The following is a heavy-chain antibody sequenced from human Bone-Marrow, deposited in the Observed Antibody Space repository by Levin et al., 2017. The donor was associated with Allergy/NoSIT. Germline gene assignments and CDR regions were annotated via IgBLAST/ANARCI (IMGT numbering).Heavy chain of an antibody. J-gene: IGHJ5*02. CDR2: IWFDGSNK. D-gene: IGHD3-9*01. CDR3: ARDWALTGVDGPTSLKDR. CDR1: GFTLSKFS. V-gene: IGHV3-33*01. Sequence: QSGGSLRPSCSASGFTLSKFSMHWVRQAPAKGLAWVAVIWFDGSNKYYADPVKGRFTISRDNVKNTLYLQMNSLRAEDTAMYYCARDWALTGVDGPTSLKDRWGQGTLVTVSS.